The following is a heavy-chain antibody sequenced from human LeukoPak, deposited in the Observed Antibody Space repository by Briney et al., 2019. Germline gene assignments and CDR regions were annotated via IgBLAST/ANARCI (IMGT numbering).Heavy chain of an antibody. Sequence: SVKVSCKASGFTFTSSAMQWVRQARGQRLEWIGWIVVGSGNTNYAQKFQERVTITRDMSTSTAYMELSSLRSEDTAVYYCATPARFSDAFDIWGQGTMVTVSS. J-gene: IGHJ3*02. CDR1: GFTFTSSA. V-gene: IGHV1-58*02. CDR2: IVVGSGNT. CDR3: ATPARFSDAFDI. D-gene: IGHD3-10*01.